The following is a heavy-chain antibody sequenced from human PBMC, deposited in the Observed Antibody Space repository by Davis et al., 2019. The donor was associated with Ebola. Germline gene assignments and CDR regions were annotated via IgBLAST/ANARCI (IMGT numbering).Heavy chain of an antibody. V-gene: IGHV4-59*01. CDR1: GGSISSYY. D-gene: IGHD3-10*01. J-gene: IGHJ6*02. CDR2: IYYSGST. CDR3: ASTMVQGVMDYYYGMDV. Sequence: SETLSLTCTVSGGSISSYYWSWIRQPPGKGLEWIGYIYYSGSTNYNPSLKSRVTISVDTSKNQFSLKLSSVTAADTAVYYCASTMVQGVMDYYYGMDVWSQGTTVTVSS.